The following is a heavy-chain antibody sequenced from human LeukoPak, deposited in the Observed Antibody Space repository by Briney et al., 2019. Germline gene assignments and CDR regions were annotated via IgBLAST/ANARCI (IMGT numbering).Heavy chain of an antibody. CDR2: IYHGGSF. CDR3: ARIVYYHGSGSLHKFDY. Sequence: SETLSLTCNVSGYSISSGYYWGWIRQPPGQGLEWIATIYHGGSFYYNPSLKSRVRISLDTSKNQFSLRLGSVTAADTAVYYCARIVYYHGSGSLHKFDYWGQGTLVTVSS. D-gene: IGHD3-10*01. CDR1: GYSISSGYY. V-gene: IGHV4-38-2*02. J-gene: IGHJ4*02.